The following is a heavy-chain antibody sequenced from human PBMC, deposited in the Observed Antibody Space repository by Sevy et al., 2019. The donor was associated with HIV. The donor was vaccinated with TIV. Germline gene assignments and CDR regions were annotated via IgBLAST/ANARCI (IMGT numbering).Heavy chain of an antibody. Sequence: ASVKVSCKASGYTFTSYGISWVRQAPGQGLEWMGWISAYNGNTNYAQKLQGRVTMTTDISTSTAYMELRSLRSDDTAVYYCASGSHYYGSGSPVPKYNWFDPWGQGTLVTVSS. V-gene: IGHV1-18*04. D-gene: IGHD3-10*01. J-gene: IGHJ5*02. CDR1: GYTFTSYG. CDR3: ASGSHYYGSGSPVPKYNWFDP. CDR2: ISAYNGNT.